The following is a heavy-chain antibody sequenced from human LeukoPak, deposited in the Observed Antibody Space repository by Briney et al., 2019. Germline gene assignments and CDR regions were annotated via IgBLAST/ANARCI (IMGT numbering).Heavy chain of an antibody. V-gene: IGHV5-51*01. CDR3: AITRNYYDSSGYSLSTYYYGMDV. Sequence: GESLQISCKGSGCSFTSYWIGWGRQMPGKGLEWMGIIYPGDSDTRYSPYFQGQVTISADKSISTAYLQWSSLKASDTAMYYCAITRNYYDSSGYSLSTYYYGMDVWGQGTTVTVSS. D-gene: IGHD3-22*01. J-gene: IGHJ6*02. CDR1: GCSFTSYW. CDR2: IYPGDSDT.